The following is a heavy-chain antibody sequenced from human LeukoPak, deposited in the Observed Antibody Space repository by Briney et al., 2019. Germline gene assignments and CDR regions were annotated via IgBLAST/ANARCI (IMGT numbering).Heavy chain of an antibody. CDR2: ISGSGGGT. Sequence: GGSLRLSCAASGFTFSSYAMSWVRQAPGKGLGWVSAISGSGGGTYYADSVKGRFTISRDNSKNTLYLQMNSLRAEDTAVYYCAKDRVTLTIFGVVIPGYNWFDPWGQGTLVTVSS. CDR1: GFTFSSYA. CDR3: AKDRVTLTIFGVVIPGYNWFDP. D-gene: IGHD3-3*01. V-gene: IGHV3-23*01. J-gene: IGHJ5*02.